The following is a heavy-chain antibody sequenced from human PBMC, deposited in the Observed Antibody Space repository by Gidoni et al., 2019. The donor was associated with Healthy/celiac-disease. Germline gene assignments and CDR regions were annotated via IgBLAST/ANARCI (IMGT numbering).Heavy chain of an antibody. J-gene: IGHJ4*02. CDR2: ISYNSGTI. Sequence: EVQLVESGGGLVQPGKSLRLSCLVSGFIFDAYAMHWVRQAPGKGLGWVSGISYNSGTIAYADSVKSRFTISRDNAKNSLYLQMNSLRPEDTAFYYCAKVPSRGLLVARLDYWGQGTLVTVSS. V-gene: IGHV3-9*01. CDR3: AKVPSRGLLVARLDY. CDR1: GFIFDAYA. D-gene: IGHD2-15*01.